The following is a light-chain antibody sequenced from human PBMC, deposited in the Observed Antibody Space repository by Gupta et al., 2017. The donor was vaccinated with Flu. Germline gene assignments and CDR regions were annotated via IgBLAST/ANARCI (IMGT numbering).Light chain of an antibody. J-gene: IGLJ3*02. CDR3: SSYTSSSSGV. CDR1: SSDVGGYNY. Sequence: QSALTQPASVSGSPGQPITISCTGTSSDVGGYNYVSWYQQHPGKAHKLMIYEVSNRPAGVSNRFSGSKSGNTASLTXSXLQAEDXADYYCSSYTSSSSGVFGGGTKLTVL. V-gene: IGLV2-14*01. CDR2: EVS.